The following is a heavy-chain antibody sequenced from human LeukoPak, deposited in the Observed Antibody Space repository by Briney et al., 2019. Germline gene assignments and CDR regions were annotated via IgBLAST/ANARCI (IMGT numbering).Heavy chain of an antibody. V-gene: IGHV3-7*01. Sequence: GGALRLSCAASGFTFSSYSMNWVRQAPGKGLEWVAHINPDGRDKYYVDSVKGRFTISRDNAETSMYLKMNSLRVEDTAVYYCTSWGDTTAEYFQRWGQGTLVTVSS. J-gene: IGHJ1*01. D-gene: IGHD2-21*02. CDR2: INPDGRDK. CDR1: GFTFSSYS. CDR3: TSWGDTTAEYFQR.